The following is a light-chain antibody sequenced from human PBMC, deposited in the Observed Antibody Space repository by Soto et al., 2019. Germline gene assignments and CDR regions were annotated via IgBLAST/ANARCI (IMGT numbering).Light chain of an antibody. J-gene: IGLJ2*01. CDR3: CSYAGSSTSVV. CDR1: SSDVGSYNL. V-gene: IGLV2-23*01. CDR2: EGS. Sequence: QSALTQPASVSGSPGQSITISCTGTSSDVGSYNLVSWYQQHPGKAPKLMIYEGSKRLSGVSNRFSRSKSGNTASLTISGLQAEDEADYYCCSYAGSSTSVVFGGGTKLTVL.